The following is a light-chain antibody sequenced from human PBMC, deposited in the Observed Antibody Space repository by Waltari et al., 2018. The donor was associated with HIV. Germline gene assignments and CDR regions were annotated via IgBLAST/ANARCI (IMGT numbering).Light chain of an antibody. CDR1: QTILYSATTQSY. CDR2: WAS. J-gene: IGKJ4*01. CDR3: QQYYRLPLT. V-gene: IGKV4-1*01. Sequence: DIVVTQSPDSLAVSLGERAAIHCKSSQTILYSATTQSYLAWYQHKPRQPPKLRIYWASTRECGVPERFSGRGSGTDFTLSISSLQAEDAAVYYCQQYYRLPLTFGGETKVEIK.